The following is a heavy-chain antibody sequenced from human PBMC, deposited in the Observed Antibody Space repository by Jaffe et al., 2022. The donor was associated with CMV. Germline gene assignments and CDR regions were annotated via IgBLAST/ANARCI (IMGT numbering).Heavy chain of an antibody. CDR3: ARRVITMVRGANYYYGMDV. CDR2: IYYSGST. J-gene: IGHJ6*02. D-gene: IGHD3-10*01. CDR1: GGSISSSSYY. V-gene: IGHV4-39*01. Sequence: QLQLQESGPGLVKPSETLSLTCTVSGGSISSSSYYWGWIRQPPGKGLEWIGSIYYSGSTYYNPSLKSRVTISVDTSKNQFSLKLSSVTAADTAVYYCARRVITMVRGANYYYGMDVWGQGTTVTVSS.